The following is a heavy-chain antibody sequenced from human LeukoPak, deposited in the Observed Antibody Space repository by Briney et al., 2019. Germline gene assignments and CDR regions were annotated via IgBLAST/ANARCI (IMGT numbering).Heavy chain of an antibody. CDR3: ASLGRTYYGSGSYLFYAFDI. CDR2: INHSGST. V-gene: IGHV4-34*01. Sequence: GKGLEWIGEINHSGSTNYNPSLKSRVTISVDTSKNQFYLKLRSGTAADTAVYYCASLGRTYYGSGSYLFYAFDIWGQGTMVTVSS. D-gene: IGHD3-10*01. J-gene: IGHJ3*02.